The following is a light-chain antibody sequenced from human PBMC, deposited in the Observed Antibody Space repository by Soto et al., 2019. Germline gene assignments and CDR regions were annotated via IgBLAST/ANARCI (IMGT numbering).Light chain of an antibody. Sequence: EIVMTQSPATLSVSLGERATLSCKASQSVTASLAWYQHKPGQAPRLLVSGASTRASGVPARFSGSGSDTEFSLTISSLQSEDSAVYYCQQYKNWPFTFGQGTRLEIK. CDR3: QQYKNWPFT. V-gene: IGKV3-15*01. J-gene: IGKJ5*01. CDR1: QSVTAS. CDR2: GAS.